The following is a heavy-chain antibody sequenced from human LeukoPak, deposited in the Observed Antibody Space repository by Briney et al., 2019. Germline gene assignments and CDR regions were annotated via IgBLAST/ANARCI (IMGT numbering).Heavy chain of an antibody. V-gene: IGHV5-51*01. Sequence: GESLKISCKGSGYSFTSYWIGWVRQMPGKGLEWMGIIYPGASDTRYSPSFQGQVTILADKSISTAYLQWSSLKASDTAMYYCARHKIGYYDSSGYYYYYYGMDVWGQGTTVTVSS. CDR1: GYSFTSYW. J-gene: IGHJ6*02. CDR2: IYPGASDT. CDR3: ARHKIGYYDSSGYYYYYYGMDV. D-gene: IGHD3-22*01.